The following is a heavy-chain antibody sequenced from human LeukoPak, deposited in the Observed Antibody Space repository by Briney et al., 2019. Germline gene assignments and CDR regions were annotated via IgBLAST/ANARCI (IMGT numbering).Heavy chain of an antibody. CDR2: ISSSSSTI. CDR1: GFTFSSSS. V-gene: IGHV3-48*04. Sequence: GGSLRLSCGVSGFTFSSSSMNWVRQAPGKGLDWVSYISSSSSTIYYADSVKGRFTISRDNSKNSLYLEMNSLRTEDAAMYYWAKESGKFDYWGQGTLVAVSS. CDR3: AKESGKFDY. J-gene: IGHJ4*02.